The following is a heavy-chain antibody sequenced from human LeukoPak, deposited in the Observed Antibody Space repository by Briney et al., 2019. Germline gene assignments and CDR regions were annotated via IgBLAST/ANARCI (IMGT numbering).Heavy chain of an antibody. V-gene: IGHV4-59*08. CDR2: IYYSGSA. CDR3: ARHVWNSSGVYFDY. D-gene: IGHD6-19*01. CDR1: GGSISSYY. Sequence: SETLSLTCTVSGGSISSYYWSWIRQPPGKGLEWIGYIYYSGSANYNPSLKSRVTISVDTSKNQFSLKLSSVTAADTAVYYCARHVWNSSGVYFDYWGQGTLVTVSS. J-gene: IGHJ4*02.